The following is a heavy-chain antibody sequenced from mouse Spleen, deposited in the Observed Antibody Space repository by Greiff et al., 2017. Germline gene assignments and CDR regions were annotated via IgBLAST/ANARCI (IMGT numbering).Heavy chain of an antibody. V-gene: IGHV1-69*01. CDR1: GYTFTSYW. CDR3: ARRGTMITGWFAY. J-gene: IGHJ3*01. Sequence: QVQLQQSGAELVMPGASVKLSCKASGYTFTSYWMHWVKQRPGQGLEWIGEIDPSDSYTNYNQKFKGKATLTVDKSSSTAYMQLSSLTSEDSAVYYCARRGTMITGWFAYWGQGTLVTVSA. D-gene: IGHD2-4*01. CDR2: IDPSDSYT.